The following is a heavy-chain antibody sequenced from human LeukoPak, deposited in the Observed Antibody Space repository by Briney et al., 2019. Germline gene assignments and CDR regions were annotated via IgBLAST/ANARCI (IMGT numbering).Heavy chain of an antibody. J-gene: IGHJ4*02. CDR3: AKDLKEYYFDY. V-gene: IGHV3-23*01. CDR1: GFTFSSYG. CDR2: ISGSGGST. D-gene: IGHD3-10*01. Sequence: GGSLRLSCAASGFTFSSYGMSWVRQAPGKGLERVSAISGSGGSTYYADSVKGRFTISRDNSKNTLYLQMNSLRAEDTAVYYCAKDLKEYYFDYWGQGTLVTVSS.